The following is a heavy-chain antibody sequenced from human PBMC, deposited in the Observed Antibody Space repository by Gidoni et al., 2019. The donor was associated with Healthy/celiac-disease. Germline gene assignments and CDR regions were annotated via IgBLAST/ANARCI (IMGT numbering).Heavy chain of an antibody. V-gene: IGHV4-30-2*01. Sequence: QLQLQESGSGLVKPSQTLSLTCAVSGGSISSGGYSWSWIRQPPGKGLEWIGYIYHSGSTYSTPSLKSRVTISVDRSKNQFSLKLSSVTAADTAVYYCAREALQGRFDPWGQGTLVTVSS. CDR2: IYHSGST. CDR3: AREALQGRFDP. J-gene: IGHJ5*02. CDR1: GGSISSGGYS.